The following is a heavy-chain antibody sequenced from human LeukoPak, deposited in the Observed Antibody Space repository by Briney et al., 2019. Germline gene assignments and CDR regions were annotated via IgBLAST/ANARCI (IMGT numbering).Heavy chain of an antibody. D-gene: IGHD5-18*01. V-gene: IGHV3-74*01. CDR2: INSDGSST. J-gene: IGHJ4*02. Sequence: GALRLSXAASGFTFSIYWMHWVRQRPGKGLVWVPRINSDGSSTSYADSVKGRFTISRDNAKNTLYLQMNSLRVEDTALYYCARDAPGNTALDYWGQGSLVTVSS. CDR3: ARDAPGNTALDY. CDR1: GFTFSIYW.